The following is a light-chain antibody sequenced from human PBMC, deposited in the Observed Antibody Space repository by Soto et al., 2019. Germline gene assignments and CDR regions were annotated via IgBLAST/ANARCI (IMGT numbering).Light chain of an antibody. J-gene: IGKJ2*01. CDR3: QHSYSSPYT. CDR1: QDINKY. CDR2: STS. V-gene: IGKV1-39*01. Sequence: DIQMTQSPSSLSAAVGDRVTITCRASQDINKYLHWYHQTPGKAPQLLIFSTSTLYSGVPSRFSGSRSGTDFTLTISSLQHEDFATYYCQHSYSSPYTFGQGTKVEIK.